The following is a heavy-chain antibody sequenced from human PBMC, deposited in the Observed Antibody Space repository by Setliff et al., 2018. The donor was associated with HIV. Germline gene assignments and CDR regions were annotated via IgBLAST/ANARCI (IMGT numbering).Heavy chain of an antibody. D-gene: IGHD4-17*01. V-gene: IGHV4-59*01. CDR1: GGSIGNFY. Sequence: PSETLSLTCSVSGGSIGNFYWSWIRQPPGKGLEWIGYIFYSGSTIYNPSLKSRVTISSDTSKNQFSLKLSSVTAADTAVYYCARVQMAYAAFDVWGQGTMVTVSS. CDR2: IFYSGST. J-gene: IGHJ3*01. CDR3: ARVQMAYAAFDV.